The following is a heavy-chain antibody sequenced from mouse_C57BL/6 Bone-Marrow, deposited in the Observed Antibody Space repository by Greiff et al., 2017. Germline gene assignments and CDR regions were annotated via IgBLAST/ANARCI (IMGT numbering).Heavy chain of an antibody. CDR2: ISDGGSYT. D-gene: IGHD3-2*02. J-gene: IGHJ4*01. CDR1: GFTFSSYA. CDR3: ARDEAIDAMDY. V-gene: IGHV5-4*01. Sequence: EVKLMESGGGLVKPGGSLKLSCAASGFTFSSYAMSWVRQTPEKRLEWVATISDGGSYTYYPDNVKGRFTISRDNAKNNLYLQMSHLKSEDTAMYYCARDEAIDAMDYWGQGTSVTVSS.